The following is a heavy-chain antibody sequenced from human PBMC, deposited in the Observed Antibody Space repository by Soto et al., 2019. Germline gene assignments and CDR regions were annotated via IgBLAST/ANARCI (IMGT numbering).Heavy chain of an antibody. CDR3: ASMFLGGTVTLKDV. V-gene: IGHV3-33*01. D-gene: IGHD4-17*01. J-gene: IGHJ6*02. Sequence: QVQLVESGGGVVQPGRSLRLSCAASGFTFSSYGMHWVRQAPGKGLEWVAVIWYDGSNKYYADSVKGRFTISRDNSKNPLYLQMNSLRAEDTAVYYCASMFLGGTVTLKDVWGQGTTVTVSS. CDR2: IWYDGSNK. CDR1: GFTFSSYG.